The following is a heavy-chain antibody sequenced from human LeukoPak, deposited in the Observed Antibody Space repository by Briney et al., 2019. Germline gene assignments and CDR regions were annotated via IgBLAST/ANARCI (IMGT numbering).Heavy chain of an antibody. CDR3: ARDVGHLKHYYYYFGMDV. V-gene: IGHV1-18*01. CDR2: ISAYNGST. CDR1: AYTFTSYG. J-gene: IGHJ6*02. Sequence: ASVKDSCKASAYTFTSYGITWVRQAPGQGLEWMGWISAYNGSTNYAQKLQGRVTMTTDTSTSTAYMELRSLRSDDTAVYYCARDVGHLKHYYYYFGMDVWGQGTTVTVSS.